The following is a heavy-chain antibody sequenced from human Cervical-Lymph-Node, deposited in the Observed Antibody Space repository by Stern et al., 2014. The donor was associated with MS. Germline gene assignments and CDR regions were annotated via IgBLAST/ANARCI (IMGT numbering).Heavy chain of an antibody. CDR1: GGSITSGSYY. V-gene: IGHV4-61*02. Sequence: VQLVESGPGLLKPSQTLSLTCTVSGGSITSGSYYWSWIRQSAGKGLEWIGRIYPSGSTNYNPSLESRVTISVDTSKNQFSLKLTPLTAADTSVYYCARDGPGASWFDPWGQGTLVTVSS. J-gene: IGHJ5*02. D-gene: IGHD7-27*01. CDR2: IYPSGST. CDR3: ARDGPGASWFDP.